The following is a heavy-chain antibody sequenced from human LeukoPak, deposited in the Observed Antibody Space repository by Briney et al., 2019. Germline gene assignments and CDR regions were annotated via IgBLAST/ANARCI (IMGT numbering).Heavy chain of an antibody. CDR1: GYTFTSYA. V-gene: IGHV1-3*01. CDR2: INAGNGNT. J-gene: IGHJ5*02. CDR3: AREGANSGSSSSEWFDP. Sequence: GASVKVSCKASGYTFTSYAMHWVRQAPGQRLEWMGWINAGNGNTKYSQKFQGRVTITRDTSASTAYMELSSLRSEDTAVYYCAREGANSGSSSSEWFDPWGQGTLVTVSS. D-gene: IGHD6-6*01.